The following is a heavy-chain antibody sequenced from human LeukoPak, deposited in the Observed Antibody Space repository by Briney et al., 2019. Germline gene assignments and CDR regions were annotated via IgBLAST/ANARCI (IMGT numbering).Heavy chain of an antibody. CDR1: GFTFSSYG. CDR2: ISYDGSNK. Sequence: GGSLRLSCAASGFTFSSYGMHWVRQAPGKGLEWVAVISYDGSNKYYADSVKGRFTISRDNSKNTLYLQMNSLRAEDTAVYYCAKTINTRAYYYYYGMDVWGQGTTVTVSS. CDR3: AKTINTRAYYYYYGMDV. J-gene: IGHJ6*02. V-gene: IGHV3-30*18.